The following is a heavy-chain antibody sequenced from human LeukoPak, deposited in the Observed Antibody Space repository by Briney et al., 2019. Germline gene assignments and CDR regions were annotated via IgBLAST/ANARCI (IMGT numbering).Heavy chain of an antibody. CDR1: GFTFSSYW. D-gene: IGHD2-21*01. CDR3: TPRSRDCVG. J-gene: IGHJ4*02. CDR2: INSDGSST. Sequence: GGSLRLSCAASGFTFSSYWMHWVRQAPGKGLVWVSRINSDGSSTSYADSVKGRFTISRDNAKNTLYLQTNSPRAEDTAVYYCTPRSRDCVGWGQGTLVTVSS. V-gene: IGHV3-74*01.